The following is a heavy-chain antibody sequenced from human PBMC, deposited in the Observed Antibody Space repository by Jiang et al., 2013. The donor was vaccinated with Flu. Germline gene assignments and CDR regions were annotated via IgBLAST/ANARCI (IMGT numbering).Heavy chain of an antibody. V-gene: IGHV1-3*01. CDR3: ARDQEGCSSTSCYVPYYYYYGMDV. D-gene: IGHD2-2*01. J-gene: IGHJ6*01. CDR2: INAGNGNT. CDR1: GYTFTSYA. Sequence: CGAEVKKPGASVKVSCKASGYTFTSYAMHWVRQAPGQRLEWMGWINAGNGNTKYSQKFQGRVTITRDTSASTAYMELSSLRSEDTAVYYCARDQEGCSSTSCYVPYYYYYGMDVWGPRDHGHRLL.